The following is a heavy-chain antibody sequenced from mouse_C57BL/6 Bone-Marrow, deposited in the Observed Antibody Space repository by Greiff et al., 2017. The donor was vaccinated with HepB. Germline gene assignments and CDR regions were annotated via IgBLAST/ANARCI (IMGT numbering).Heavy chain of an antibody. CDR2: ISSGGDYI. Sequence: EVMLVESGEGLVKPGGSLKLSCAASGFTFSSYAMSWVRQTPEKRLEWVAYISSGGDYIYYADTVKGRFTISRDNARNTLYLQMSSLKSEDTAMYYCTRDPYYSNYGVYFDYWGQGTTLTVSS. D-gene: IGHD2-5*01. J-gene: IGHJ2*01. V-gene: IGHV5-9-1*02. CDR3: TRDPYYSNYGVYFDY. CDR1: GFTFSSYA.